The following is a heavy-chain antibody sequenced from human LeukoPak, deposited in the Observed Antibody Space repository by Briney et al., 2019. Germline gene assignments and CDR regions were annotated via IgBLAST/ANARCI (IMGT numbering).Heavy chain of an antibody. CDR3: ARGLEWLTRRHNWFDP. Sequence: ASVKVSCKASGYTFTIYSFSWVRQAPGQGLEWMGWISAYNGNTNYAQKFQGRVTMTTDTSTRTAYMELRSLRSDDTAVYYCARGLEWLTRRHNWFDPWGQGTLVTVSS. J-gene: IGHJ5*02. CDR1: GYTFTIYS. CDR2: ISAYNGNT. D-gene: IGHD3-3*01. V-gene: IGHV1-18*01.